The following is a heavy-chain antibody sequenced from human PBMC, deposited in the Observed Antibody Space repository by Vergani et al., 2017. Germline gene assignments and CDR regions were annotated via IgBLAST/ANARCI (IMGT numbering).Heavy chain of an antibody. CDR2: INIGGRT. CDR3: ARGMTTETTDLDGFDI. J-gene: IGHJ3*02. Sequence: VQIVESGGGLVQPGGSLRLSCAASSFSVSSHYMTWVRQAPGKGLEWVSTINIGGRTSYADSVKGRLTLTRDDSKNTLHLQMNSLRPEDTAVYYCARGMTTETTDLDGFDIWGQGTMVSVSS. D-gene: IGHD4-17*01. CDR1: SFSVSSHY. V-gene: IGHV3-66*02.